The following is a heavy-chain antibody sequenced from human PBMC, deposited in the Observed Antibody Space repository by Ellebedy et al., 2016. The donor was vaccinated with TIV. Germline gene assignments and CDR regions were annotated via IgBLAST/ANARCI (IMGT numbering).Heavy chain of an antibody. CDR1: GYTFTSYG. V-gene: IGHV1-18*01. CDR2: ISAYNGNT. J-gene: IGHJ4*02. CDR3: AREELGDYYDSSGYWHFDY. Sequence: ASVKVSCXASGYTFTSYGISWVRQAPGQGLEWMGWISAYNGNTNYAQKLQGRVTMTTDTSTSTAYMELRSLRSDDTAVYYCAREELGDYYDSSGYWHFDYWGQGTLVTVSS. D-gene: IGHD3-22*01.